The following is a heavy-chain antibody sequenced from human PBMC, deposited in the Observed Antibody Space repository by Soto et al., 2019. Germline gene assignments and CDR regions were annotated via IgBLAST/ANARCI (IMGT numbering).Heavy chain of an antibody. Sequence: ASVKVSCKASGYTFTSYYINCVRQATGQGLEWMGWMNPNSGNTGYAQKFQGRVTMTRSTSISTAYMELSSLRSDDTAMYYCARMIFGVVLSPFDYWGQGTLVTVSS. V-gene: IGHV1-8*01. D-gene: IGHD3-3*01. CDR3: ARMIFGVVLSPFDY. CDR1: GYTFTSYY. J-gene: IGHJ4*02. CDR2: MNPNSGNT.